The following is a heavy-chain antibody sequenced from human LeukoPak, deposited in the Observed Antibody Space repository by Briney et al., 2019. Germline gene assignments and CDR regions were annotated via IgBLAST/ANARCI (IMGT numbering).Heavy chain of an antibody. CDR3: AKHQGAYGGPVDH. J-gene: IGHJ4*02. CDR2: ISWNSNSI. V-gene: IGHV3-9*01. Sequence: PGRSLRLSCAASGFTFHDYAMHWVRQAPGTGLEWVSSISWNSNSIVYAGSVKGRFTISRDNAKNSLYLQMNSLRAEDTALYYCAKHQGAYGGPVDHWGQGTQVTVSS. D-gene: IGHD4-23*01. CDR1: GFTFHDYA.